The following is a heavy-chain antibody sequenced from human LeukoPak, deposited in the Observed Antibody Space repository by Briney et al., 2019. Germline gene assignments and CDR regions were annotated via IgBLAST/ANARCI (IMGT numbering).Heavy chain of an antibody. J-gene: IGHJ5*02. D-gene: IGHD3-16*01. CDR2: IYYSGST. Sequence: SETLSHTCTVSGGSISSYYWSWIRQPPGKGLEWIGYIYYSGSTNYNPSLKSRVTISVDTSKNQFSLKLSSVTAADTAVYYCARVRPPYYDYVWGSYGNWFDPWGQGTLVTVSS. V-gene: IGHV4-59*01. CDR3: ARVRPPYYDYVWGSYGNWFDP. CDR1: GGSISSYY.